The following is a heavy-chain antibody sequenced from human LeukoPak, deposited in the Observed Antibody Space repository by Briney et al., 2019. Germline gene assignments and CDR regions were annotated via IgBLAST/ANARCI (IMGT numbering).Heavy chain of an antibody. D-gene: IGHD3-10*01. V-gene: IGHV3-30*03. J-gene: IGHJ4*02. Sequence: GRSLRLSCAASGFTFSSYGMHWVRQAPGKGLEWVAVISYDGSNKYYADSVKGRFTISRDNAKNSFYLQMNSLRDEDTAVYYCSREMRNFGSGINPSDYWGQGTLVTVSS. CDR2: ISYDGSNK. CDR1: GFTFSSYG. CDR3: SREMRNFGSGINPSDY.